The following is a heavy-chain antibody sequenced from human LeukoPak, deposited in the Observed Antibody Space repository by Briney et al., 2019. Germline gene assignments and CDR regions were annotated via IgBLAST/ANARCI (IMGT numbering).Heavy chain of an antibody. CDR2: ISGSSDII. J-gene: IGHJ4*02. Sequence: GGSLRLSCAASGFTFSMHAMSWVRQAPGKGLECVSTISGSSDIIYYADSVKGRFTISRDNSKNTLYLHMNSLRAEDTAIYYCAKEGRTLPSDYWGQGTLVTVSS. CDR1: GFTFSMHA. D-gene: IGHD1-14*01. CDR3: AKEGRTLPSDY. V-gene: IGHV3-23*01.